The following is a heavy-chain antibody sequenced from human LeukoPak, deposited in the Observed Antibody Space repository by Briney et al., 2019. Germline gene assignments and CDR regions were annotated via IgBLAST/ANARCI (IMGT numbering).Heavy chain of an antibody. CDR1: ELIFSTYW. CDR2: IKEDGSES. D-gene: IGHD3-10*01. Sequence: GGSLRLSCAASELIFSTYWMSWVRQAPRKGLEWVANIKEDGSESHYVDSVKGRFTISRDNAKNSLYLQMNSLRAEDTAMYFCAKAWLLWFGESWMDVWGQGTTVTVSS. V-gene: IGHV3-7*01. CDR3: AKAWLLWFGESWMDV. J-gene: IGHJ6*02.